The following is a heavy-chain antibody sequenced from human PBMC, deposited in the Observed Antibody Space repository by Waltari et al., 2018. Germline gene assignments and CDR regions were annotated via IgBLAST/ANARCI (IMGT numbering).Heavy chain of an antibody. D-gene: IGHD3-22*01. CDR2: INSDGSGT. J-gene: IGHJ6*03. CDR3: AREPSPDSSGYFYYYMDV. CDR1: GFTFSRYW. Sequence: EVQLVESGGGLVQPGGSLRLSCAASGFTFSRYWMHWVRQAPGTGLVGCSRINSDGSGTIYADSVKGRFTISRDNAKNTLYLQLNSLRVEDTAVYYCAREPSPDSSGYFYYYMDVWGKGTTVTVSS. V-gene: IGHV3-74*01.